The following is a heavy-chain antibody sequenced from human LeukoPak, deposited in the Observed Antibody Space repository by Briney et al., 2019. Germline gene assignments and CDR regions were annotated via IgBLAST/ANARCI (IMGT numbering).Heavy chain of an antibody. J-gene: IGHJ5*02. V-gene: IGHV1-2*02. CDR1: GYTFTGYY. CDR2: INPNSGGT. CDR3: ARDGVLLWFGEFTARNWFDP. Sequence: ASVKVSCKASGYTFTGYYMHWVRQAPGQGLEWMGWINPNSGGTNYAQKFQGRVTMTRDTSISTAYMELSRLRSDDTAVYYCARDGVLLWFGEFTARNWFDPWGPGTLVTVSS. D-gene: IGHD3-10*01.